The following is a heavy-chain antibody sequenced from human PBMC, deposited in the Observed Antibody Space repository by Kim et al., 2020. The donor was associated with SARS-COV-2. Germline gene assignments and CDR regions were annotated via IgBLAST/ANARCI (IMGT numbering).Heavy chain of an antibody. CDR1: GFTVSSNY. V-gene: IGHV3-53*01. J-gene: IGHJ6*02. Sequence: GGSLRLSCAASGFTVSSNYMSWVRQAPGKGLEWVSVIYSGGSTYYADSVKGRFTISRDNSKNTLYLQMNSLRAEDTAVYYCARDRVVVTAISYYYYGMDVWGQGPTVTVSS. CDR2: IYSGGST. CDR3: ARDRVVVTAISYYYYGMDV. D-gene: IGHD2-21*02.